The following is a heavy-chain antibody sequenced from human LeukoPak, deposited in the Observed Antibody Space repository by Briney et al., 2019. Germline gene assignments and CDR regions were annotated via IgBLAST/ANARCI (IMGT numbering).Heavy chain of an antibody. CDR3: AKDDAWLRFGE. V-gene: IGHV3-23*01. J-gene: IGHJ4*02. CDR1: GFTFSTYG. Sequence: GGSLRLSCAASGFTFSTYGMSWVRQAPGKGLEWVSGISPSADIKYYADSVKGQFTISRDNSKNMLYLEVISLTADDTAVYYCAKDDAWLRFGEWSQGTLVTVSS. CDR2: ISPSADIK. D-gene: IGHD3-10*01.